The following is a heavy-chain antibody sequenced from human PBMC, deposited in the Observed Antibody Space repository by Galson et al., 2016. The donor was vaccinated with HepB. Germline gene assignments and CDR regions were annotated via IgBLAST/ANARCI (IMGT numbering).Heavy chain of an antibody. CDR3: ARGKSLWTTPWNYGMDV. CDR1: GFTFSMYD. Sequence: SLRLSCAASGFTFSMYDIHWVRQATGKGLEWASAIGTAAGDTYYLGSVKGRFTISRENAKNSLYLQMNSLRAGDTAVYYCARGKSLWTTPWNYGMDVWGKGTTVTVSS. V-gene: IGHV3-13*01. D-gene: IGHD1-1*01. J-gene: IGHJ6*04. CDR2: IGTAAGDT.